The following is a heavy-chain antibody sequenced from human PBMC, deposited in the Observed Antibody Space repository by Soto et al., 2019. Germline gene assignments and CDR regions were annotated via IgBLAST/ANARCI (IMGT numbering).Heavy chain of an antibody. J-gene: IGHJ6*03. Sequence: QVPLVQSGAEVKKPGASVKVSCKASGYTFTSYDINWVRQATGQGLEWMGWMNPNSGNTGYAQKFQGRVTMTRNITISTAYMELSSLRSEDTAVYYCARGLRSGPTGNYYYYMDVWGKGTTVTVSS. CDR1: GYTFTSYD. CDR2: MNPNSGNT. D-gene: IGHD3-10*01. V-gene: IGHV1-8*01. CDR3: ARGLRSGPTGNYYYYMDV.